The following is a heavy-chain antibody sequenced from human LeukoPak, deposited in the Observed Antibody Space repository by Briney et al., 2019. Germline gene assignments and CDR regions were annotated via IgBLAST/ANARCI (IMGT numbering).Heavy chain of an antibody. CDR2: IYTSGST. Sequence: PSETLSLTCTVSGGSISSGSYYWSWIRQPAGKGLEWIGRIYTSGSTNYNPSLKSRVTISVDTSKNQFSLKLSSVTAADTAVYYCARGLSLGDWFDPWGQGTLVTVSS. J-gene: IGHJ5*02. V-gene: IGHV4-61*02. CDR1: GGSISSGSYY. CDR3: ARGLSLGDWFDP. D-gene: IGHD3-16*01.